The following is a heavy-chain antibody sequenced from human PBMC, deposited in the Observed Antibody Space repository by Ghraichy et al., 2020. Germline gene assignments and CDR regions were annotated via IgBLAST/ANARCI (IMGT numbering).Heavy chain of an antibody. Sequence: SGPTLVKPTQTLTLTCTFSGFSLSNSGVGVGWIRQPPGKALEWLALIYWDDDKRYSPSLKSRLTITKDTSKNQVVLTMTNMDPVDTATYYCAHRLVGNYYDRSGYYKSWGQGTLVTVSS. CDR1: GFSLSNSGVG. CDR3: AHRLVGNYYDRSGYYKS. J-gene: IGHJ4*02. D-gene: IGHD3-22*01. CDR2: IYWDDDK. V-gene: IGHV2-5*02.